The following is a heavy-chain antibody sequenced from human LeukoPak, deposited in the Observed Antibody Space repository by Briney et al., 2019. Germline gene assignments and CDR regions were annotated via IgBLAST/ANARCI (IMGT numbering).Heavy chain of an antibody. D-gene: IGHD3-10*01. J-gene: IGHJ6*04. CDR2: INAGNGNT. CDR1: GYTFTSYA. CDR3: ARALLWFGESLGDYYYGMDV. Sequence: ASVKVSCKASGYTFTSYAMHWVRQAPGQRLEWMGWINAGNGNTKYSQKFQGRVTITRDTSASTAYMELSSLRSEDTAVYYCARALLWFGESLGDYYYGMDVWGKGTTVTVSS. V-gene: IGHV1-3*01.